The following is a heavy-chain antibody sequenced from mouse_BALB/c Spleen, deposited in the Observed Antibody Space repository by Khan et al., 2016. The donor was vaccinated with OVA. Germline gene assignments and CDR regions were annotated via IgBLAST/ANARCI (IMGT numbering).Heavy chain of an antibody. CDR3: ARDLRRGVFAY. J-gene: IGHJ3*01. Sequence: QVQLMESGPGLVAPSQSLSLTCTVSGFSLTSYGVCWVRQPPGKGLEWLGVIWGDGSTYYHSTLISRLIISKDNSKSQVFLKMNGLQTDDTARYYWARDLRRGVFAYWGQGTLVTVSA. CDR2: IWGDGST. CDR1: GFSLTSYG. D-gene: IGHD1-1*01. V-gene: IGHV2-3*01.